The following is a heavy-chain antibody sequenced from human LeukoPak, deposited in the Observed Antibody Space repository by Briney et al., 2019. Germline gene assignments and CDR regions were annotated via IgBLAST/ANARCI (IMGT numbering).Heavy chain of an antibody. J-gene: IGHJ6*02. Sequence: GGSLRLSCAASGFAFSTYNMNWVRQAPGKGLEWVSSISSVSAYRYYADSVRGRFTISRDNAKNSLYLQMNSLRAEDTAVYYCARVDRRGDYYYYGMDVWGQGTTVTVSS. CDR3: ARVDRRGDYYYYGMDV. CDR1: GFAFSTYN. V-gene: IGHV3-21*01. CDR2: ISSVSAYR.